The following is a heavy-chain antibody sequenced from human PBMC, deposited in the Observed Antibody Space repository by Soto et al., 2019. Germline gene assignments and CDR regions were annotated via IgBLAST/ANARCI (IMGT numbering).Heavy chain of an antibody. V-gene: IGHV1-69*01. CDR1: GGTFSSYA. J-gene: IGHJ4*02. D-gene: IGHD6-19*01. CDR3: AERKRLVR. Sequence: QVQLVQSGAEVKKPGSSVKVSCKASGGTFSSYAISWVRQAPGQGLEWMGGIIPIFGTANYAQKFQGRVTITADESTSTAYIALSSMRHADTAVYYCAERKRLVRWGQGTLVTVYS. CDR2: IIPIFGTA.